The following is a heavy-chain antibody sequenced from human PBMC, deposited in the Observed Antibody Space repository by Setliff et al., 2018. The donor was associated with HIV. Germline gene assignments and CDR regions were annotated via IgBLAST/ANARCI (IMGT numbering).Heavy chain of an antibody. D-gene: IGHD3-22*01. CDR3: ARDSLDYYASRGFPRSYYYMDV. CDR1: GGSISSYY. Sequence: PSETLSLTCTVSGGSISSYYWSWIRQPAGKGLEWIGRICTSGSTNYNPSLKSRVTMSVDTSKNQFSLKLSSVTAADTAVYYCARDSLDYYASRGFPRSYYYMDVWGKGTSVTVSS. V-gene: IGHV4-4*07. CDR2: ICTSGST. J-gene: IGHJ6*03.